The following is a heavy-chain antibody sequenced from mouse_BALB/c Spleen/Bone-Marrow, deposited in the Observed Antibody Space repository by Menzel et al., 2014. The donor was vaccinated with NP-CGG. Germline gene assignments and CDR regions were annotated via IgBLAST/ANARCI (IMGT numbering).Heavy chain of an antibody. CDR3: AKNYYYGYVAY. Sequence: DVKLVESGGGLVQPGGSLKLSCAASGFDFRRYWMTWVRQAPGKGLGWIGEINPASSTINYTPSLKDKFIISRDNAKNTLYLQMSKVRSEDTALYYCAKNYYYGYVAYWGQGTLVTVSA. J-gene: IGHJ3*01. D-gene: IGHD1-2*01. CDR2: INPASSTI. V-gene: IGHV4-1*02. CDR1: GFDFRRYW.